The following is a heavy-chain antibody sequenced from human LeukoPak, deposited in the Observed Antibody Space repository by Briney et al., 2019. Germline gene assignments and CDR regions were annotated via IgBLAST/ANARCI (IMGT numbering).Heavy chain of an antibody. CDR1: GGSINNYY. D-gene: IGHD6-13*01. J-gene: IGHJ4*02. CDR3: ARLWAAAAGTTD. V-gene: IGHV4-59*08. Sequence: SETLSLTCTVSGGSINNYYWSWIRQPPGKGLEWIGYIYSSGSTIYNPSLNSRVTISLDTPKNQFSLKLSSVTAADTAVYYCARLWAAAAGTTDWGQGTLVTVSS. CDR2: IYSSGST.